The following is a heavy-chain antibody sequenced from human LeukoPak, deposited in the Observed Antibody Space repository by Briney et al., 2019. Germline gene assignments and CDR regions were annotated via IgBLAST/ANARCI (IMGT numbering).Heavy chain of an antibody. CDR3: ARDRGYSSSWYLDY. J-gene: IGHJ4*02. CDR1: GGSISSGDYY. Sequence: PSETLSLTCTVSGGSISSGDYYWSWIRQPPGKGLEWIGYIYCSGSTYYNPSLKSRVTISVDTSENQFSLKLSSVTAADTAVYYCARDRGYSSSWYLDYWGQGTLVTVSS. D-gene: IGHD6-13*01. V-gene: IGHV4-30-4*01. CDR2: IYCSGST.